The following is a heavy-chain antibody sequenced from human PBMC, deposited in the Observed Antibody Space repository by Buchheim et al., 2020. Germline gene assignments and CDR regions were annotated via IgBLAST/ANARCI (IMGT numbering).Heavy chain of an antibody. CDR1: GFTFSSYA. D-gene: IGHD3-10*01. J-gene: IGHJ4*02. CDR3: ARSYYYGSGSYPDY. Sequence: QVQLVESGGGVVQPGRSLRLSCAASGFTFSSYAMHWVRQAPGKGLEWVAGISYDGSNKYYADSVKGRFTISRDNSKNTLYLQMNSLRAEDTAVYYCARSYYYGSGSYPDYWGQGTL. V-gene: IGHV3-30*04. CDR2: ISYDGSNK.